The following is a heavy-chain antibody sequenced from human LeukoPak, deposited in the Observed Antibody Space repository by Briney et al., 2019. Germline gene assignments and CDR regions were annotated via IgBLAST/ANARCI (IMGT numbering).Heavy chain of an antibody. Sequence: SGTLSLTCAVSGGSISSSNWWSWVRQPPGKGLEWIGEIYHSGSTNYNPSLKSRVTISVDTSKNQFSLKLSSVTAADTAVYYCAREAPTYYYDSSGPNFDLWGRGTLVTVSS. CDR1: GGSISSSNW. D-gene: IGHD3-22*01. J-gene: IGHJ2*01. CDR2: IYHSGST. V-gene: IGHV4-4*02. CDR3: AREAPTYYYDSSGPNFDL.